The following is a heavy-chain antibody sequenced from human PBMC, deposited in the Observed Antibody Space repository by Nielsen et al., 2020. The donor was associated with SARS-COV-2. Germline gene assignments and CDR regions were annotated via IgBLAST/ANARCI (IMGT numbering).Heavy chain of an antibody. D-gene: IGHD2-2*01. CDR2: IYTSGST. V-gene: IGHV4-61*02. CDR1: GGSISRGSYY. Sequence: LRLSCSVSGGSISRGSYYWYWIRQPAGKGLEWIGRIYTSGSTDYNPSLKSRVTISVDTSKNRFSLKLTSVTAADTAVYYCARGHISSVVEDSWGQGTLVTVSS. J-gene: IGHJ4*02. CDR3: ARGHISSVVEDS.